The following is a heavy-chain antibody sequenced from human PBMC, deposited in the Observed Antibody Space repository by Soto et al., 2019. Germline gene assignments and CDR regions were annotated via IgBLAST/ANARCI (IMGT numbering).Heavy chain of an antibody. Sequence: QVQLQESGPGLVKPSQTLSLTCTVSGGSINGGGYFWSWIRQTPGKGLEWIGHIYNSGNTYTNPSLNSRAIISGDTSPNQFSLNLKSVTAADTAVYYCARGPSADKVDYWGQGTLVTVSS. CDR2: IYNSGNT. CDR3: ARGPSADKVDY. CDR1: GGSINGGGYF. D-gene: IGHD3-3*01. V-gene: IGHV4-30-4*01. J-gene: IGHJ4*02.